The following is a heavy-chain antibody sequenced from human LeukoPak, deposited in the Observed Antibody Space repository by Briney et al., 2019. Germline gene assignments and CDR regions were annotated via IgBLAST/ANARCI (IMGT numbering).Heavy chain of an antibody. Sequence: PSETLSPACTVSGGSISSNFWSWIRQPPGKGLEWIGYVYNSGSTSYNPSLKSRATISGDTSKNQFFLKLNSVTAADTAVYYCARAQPNWTPPDSWGQGTLVTVAS. D-gene: IGHD1-1*01. CDR1: GGSISSNF. J-gene: IGHJ5*02. CDR2: VYNSGST. CDR3: ARAQPNWTPPDS. V-gene: IGHV4-59*08.